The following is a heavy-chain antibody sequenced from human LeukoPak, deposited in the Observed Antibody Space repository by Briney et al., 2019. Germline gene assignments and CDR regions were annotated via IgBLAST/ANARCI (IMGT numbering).Heavy chain of an antibody. V-gene: IGHV3-23*01. D-gene: IGHD2-2*01. J-gene: IGHJ5*02. Sequence: GGSLRLSCAASGFTFSSYAMSWVRQAPGKGLEWVSAISGSGGSTYYADSVKGRLTISRDNSKNTLYLQMERLTAEDTAVYFCARLPAAINGYFDPWGQGTLVTVSS. CDR3: ARLPAAINGYFDP. CDR2: ISGSGGST. CDR1: GFTFSSYA.